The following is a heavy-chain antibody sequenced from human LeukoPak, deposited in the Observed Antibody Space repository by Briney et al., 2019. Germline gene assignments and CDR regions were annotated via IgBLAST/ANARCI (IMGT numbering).Heavy chain of an antibody. V-gene: IGHV4-39*01. CDR1: GSSISSISDF. CDR3: ARLELFYADS. D-gene: IGHD1-26*01. Sequence: SETLSLICTVSGSSISSISDFWAWIRQPPGKGLEWLGSIYNSGSAYYSPSLKSRVTISVDTSKNQFSLRLSSVTAADTAVYYCARLELFYADSWGQGALVTVSS. CDR2: IYNSGSA. J-gene: IGHJ4*02.